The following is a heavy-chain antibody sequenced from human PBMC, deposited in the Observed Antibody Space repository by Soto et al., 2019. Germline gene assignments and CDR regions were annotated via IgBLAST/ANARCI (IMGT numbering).Heavy chain of an antibody. D-gene: IGHD6-6*01. CDR2: ISFDGTHK. V-gene: IGHV3-30*18. J-gene: IGHJ6*02. CDR3: AKGSSSVYYYYYGMDV. Sequence: PVGSLRLSCAASGFNFKAYGMHWVRQAPGKGLEWVAVISFDGTHKYYADSVKGRLTISRDNSKNTLYLQVNSLRPEDTAVYYCAKGSSSVYYYYYGMDVWGQGPKVTVSS. CDR1: GFNFKAYG.